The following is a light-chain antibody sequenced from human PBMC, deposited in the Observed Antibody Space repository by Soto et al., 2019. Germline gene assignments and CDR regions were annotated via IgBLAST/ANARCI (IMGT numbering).Light chain of an antibody. Sequence: EIVMTQSPATLSVSPGERATLSCRASQSVSSNLAWYQQKPGQAPRLLIYGASTRDTGIPARVSGSGSGTEVTLTISSLQSEELAVYYGQQYNNWPRTFGQGTKVDIK. V-gene: IGKV3-15*01. CDR2: GAS. CDR3: QQYNNWPRT. J-gene: IGKJ1*01. CDR1: QSVSSN.